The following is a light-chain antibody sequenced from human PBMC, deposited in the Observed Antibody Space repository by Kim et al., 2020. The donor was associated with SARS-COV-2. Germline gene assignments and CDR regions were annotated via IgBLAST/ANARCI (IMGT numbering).Light chain of an antibody. Sequence: EIVMTQSPVTLSVSPGERATLSCRASQDIRNNLAWYQQKPGQPPSLLIYDASTRATGIPARFSGSGSGTEFSLTIDSLQSEDSAVYFCQQYNEWPPWTFGQGTKLEI. V-gene: IGKV3D-15*01. CDR3: QQYNEWPPWT. CDR1: QDIRNN. J-gene: IGKJ1*01. CDR2: DAS.